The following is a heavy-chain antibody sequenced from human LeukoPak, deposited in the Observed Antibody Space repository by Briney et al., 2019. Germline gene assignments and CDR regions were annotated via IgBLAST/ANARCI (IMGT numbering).Heavy chain of an antibody. CDR2: ISSSSSYI. V-gene: IGHV3-21*01. CDR3: ARVYGDYPHYYFDY. Sequence: PGGSLRLSCAASGFTFSSYSMNWVGQAPGKGLEWVSSISSSSSYIYYADSVKGRFTISRDNAKNSLYLQMNSLRAEDTAVYYCARVYGDYPHYYFDYWGQGTLVTVSS. D-gene: IGHD4-17*01. J-gene: IGHJ4*02. CDR1: GFTFSSYS.